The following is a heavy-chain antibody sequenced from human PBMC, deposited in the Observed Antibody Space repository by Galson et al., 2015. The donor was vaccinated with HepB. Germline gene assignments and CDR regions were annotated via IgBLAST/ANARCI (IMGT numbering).Heavy chain of an antibody. J-gene: IGHJ6*02. CDR3: ARGYGDYGYYYYGMDV. V-gene: IGHV5-51*01. D-gene: IGHD4-17*01. Sequence: QSGAEVKKPGESLKISCKGSGYSFIGYWIGWVRQMPGKGLEWMGIIHPGDSDTRYSPSLQGQVTISADKSISTAYLQWSSLKASDTAIYYCARGYGDYGYYYYGMDVWGQGTTVTVSS. CDR2: IHPGDSDT. CDR1: GYSFIGYW.